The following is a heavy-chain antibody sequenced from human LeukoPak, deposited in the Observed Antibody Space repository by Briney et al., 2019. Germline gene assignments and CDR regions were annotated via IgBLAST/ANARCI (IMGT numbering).Heavy chain of an antibody. D-gene: IGHD5-18*01. J-gene: IGHJ4*02. CDR1: GFTFSSYA. Sequence: GRSLRLSCAASGFTFSSYAMHWVRQAPGKGLEWVAVISYDGSNKYYADSVKGRLTISRDNSKNTLYLQMNSLRAEDTAVYYCARERGYSYGFDYWGQGTLVTVSS. CDR3: ARERGYSYGFDY. V-gene: IGHV3-30-3*01. CDR2: ISYDGSNK.